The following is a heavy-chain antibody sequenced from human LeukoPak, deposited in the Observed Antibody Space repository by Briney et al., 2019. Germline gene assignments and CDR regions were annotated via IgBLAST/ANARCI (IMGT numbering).Heavy chain of an antibody. CDR3: ARGHITMVRGVIPWFDP. V-gene: IGHV1-8*03. CDR2: MNPNSGNT. CDR1: GYTFTSYD. D-gene: IGHD3-10*01. J-gene: IGHJ5*02. Sequence: ASVKVSCKAYGYTFTSYDINWVRQATGQGLEWMGWMNPNSGNTGYAQKFQGRVTITADESTSTAYMELSSLRSEDTAVYYCARGHITMVRGVIPWFDPWGQGTLVTVSS.